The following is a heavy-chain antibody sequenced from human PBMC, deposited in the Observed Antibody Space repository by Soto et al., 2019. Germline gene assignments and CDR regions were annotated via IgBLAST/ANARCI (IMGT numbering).Heavy chain of an antibody. D-gene: IGHD3-3*01. J-gene: IGHJ6*02. CDR1: GGTFSSYA. CDR3: ARERDDFWSGYGYYYYGMDV. V-gene: IGHV1-69*06. Sequence: QVQLVQSGAEVKKPGSSVKVSCKASGGTFSSYAISWVRQAPGQGLEWMGGIIPIFGTANYAQKLQGRVTMTTDTSTSTAYMELRSLRSDDTAVYYCARERDDFWSGYGYYYYGMDVWGQGTTVTVSS. CDR2: IIPIFGTA.